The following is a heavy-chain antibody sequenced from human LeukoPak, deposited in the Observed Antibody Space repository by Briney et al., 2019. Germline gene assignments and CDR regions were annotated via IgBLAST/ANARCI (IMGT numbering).Heavy chain of an antibody. CDR3: ARDLHLYSSSWYSKGYYYYGMDV. V-gene: IGHV3-21*01. J-gene: IGHJ6*02. D-gene: IGHD6-13*01. CDR2: ITDSGDST. CDR1: GFTFNSYA. Sequence: PGGSLRLSCAASGFTFNSYAMSWVRQAPGKGLEWVSTITDSGDSTYYADSVKGRFTISRDNAKNSLYLQMNSLRAEDTAVYYCARDLHLYSSSWYSKGYYYYGMDVWGQGTTVTVSS.